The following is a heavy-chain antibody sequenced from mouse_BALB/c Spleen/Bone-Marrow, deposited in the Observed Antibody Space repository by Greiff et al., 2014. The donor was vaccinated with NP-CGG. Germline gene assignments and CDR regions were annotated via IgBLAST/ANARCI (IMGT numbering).Heavy chain of an antibody. V-gene: IGHV14-3*02. Sequence: EVKLMESGAELVMPGASVKLSCTASGFNIKDTYIHWVKRRPEQGLEWIGRIDPENGNIKYDPKFQVKATITADTSSNTAYLQLSSLTSEDTAVYYCTRRGFDSWGQGTTLTVSS. CDR1: GFNIKDTY. J-gene: IGHJ2*01. CDR3: TRRGFDS. CDR2: IDPENGNI.